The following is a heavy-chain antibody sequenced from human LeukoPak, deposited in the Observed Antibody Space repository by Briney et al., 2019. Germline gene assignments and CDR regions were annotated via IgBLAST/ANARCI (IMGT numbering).Heavy chain of an antibody. CDR3: ARHADSSSWFLSASYYFDY. Sequence: GASVNLTCNASGYTFTSYGISWVRQAPGQGLEWMGWISAYNGNTNYAQKLQGRVTMTTDTSTSTAYMELRSLRSDDTAVYYCARHADSSSWFLSASYYFDYWGQGTLVTVSS. D-gene: IGHD6-13*01. J-gene: IGHJ4*02. V-gene: IGHV1-18*01. CDR2: ISAYNGNT. CDR1: GYTFTSYG.